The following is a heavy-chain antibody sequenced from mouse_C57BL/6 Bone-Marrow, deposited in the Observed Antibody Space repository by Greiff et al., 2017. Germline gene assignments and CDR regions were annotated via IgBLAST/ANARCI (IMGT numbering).Heavy chain of an antibody. CDR2: ISSGGSYT. J-gene: IGHJ3*01. Sequence: EVKLMESGGDLVKPGGSLKLSCAASGFTFSSYGMSWVRQTPDKRLEWVATISSGGSYTYYPDSVKGRFTISRDNAKNTLYLQMSSLKSEDTAMYYCASNYYGSSYGFAYWGQGTLVTVSA. CDR1: GFTFSSYG. V-gene: IGHV5-6*01. D-gene: IGHD1-1*01. CDR3: ASNYYGSSYGFAY.